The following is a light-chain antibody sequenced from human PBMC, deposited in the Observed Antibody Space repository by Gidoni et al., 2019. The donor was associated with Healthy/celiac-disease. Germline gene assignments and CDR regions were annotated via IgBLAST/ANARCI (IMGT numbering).Light chain of an antibody. CDR3: QQLNSYPRT. Sequence: DIQSTQSPSFLSASVGDRVPITCRAGQGLSSYLAWYQQKPGKAPKLLIYAASPLQSGVPSRFSGSGSGTEFTLTISSLQPEDFATYYCQQLNSYPRTFGQGTRLEIK. CDR2: AAS. J-gene: IGKJ5*01. V-gene: IGKV1-9*01. CDR1: QGLSSY.